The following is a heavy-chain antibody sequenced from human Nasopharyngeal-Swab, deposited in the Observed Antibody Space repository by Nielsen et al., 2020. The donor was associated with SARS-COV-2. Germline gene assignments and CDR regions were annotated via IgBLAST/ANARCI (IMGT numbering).Heavy chain of an antibody. Sequence: ASVKVSCKASGYTFTSYSMHWVRQAPGQRLEWMGWINAGNGNTKYSQKFQGRVTITRDTSASTAYMELSSLRSEDTAVYYCAREGIAVAGTHYYYYGMDDWGQGTTVTVSS. CDR1: GYTFTSYS. J-gene: IGHJ6*02. V-gene: IGHV1-3*01. CDR3: AREGIAVAGTHYYYYGMDD. CDR2: INAGNGNT. D-gene: IGHD6-19*01.